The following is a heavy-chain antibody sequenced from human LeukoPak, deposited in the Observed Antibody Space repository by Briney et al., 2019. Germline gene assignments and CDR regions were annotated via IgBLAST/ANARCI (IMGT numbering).Heavy chain of an antibody. CDR3: ARSSHCSSTSCYEFDY. CDR2: IYPGDSDT. D-gene: IGHD2-2*01. CDR1: GYSFTSYW. Sequence: GESLKISCKGSGYSFTSYWIGWVRQMPGKGLEWMGIIYPGDSDTRYSPSFQGQVTISADKSISTAYLQWSSLKASDTAMYYCARSSHCSSTSCYEFDYWGQGTLVTVSS. J-gene: IGHJ4*02. V-gene: IGHV5-51*01.